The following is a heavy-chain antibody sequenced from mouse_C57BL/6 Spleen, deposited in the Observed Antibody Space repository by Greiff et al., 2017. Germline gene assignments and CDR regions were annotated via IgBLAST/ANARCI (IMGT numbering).Heavy chain of an antibody. D-gene: IGHD1-1*01. V-gene: IGHV1-72*01. CDR3: AREGEYYGSVDFDY. CDR1: GYTFTSYW. CDR2: IDPDSGGT. Sequence: QVQLQQSGAELVKPGASVKMSCKASGYTFTSYWMHWVKQRPGRGLEWIGWIDPDSGGTKYNEKFKSKATLTVDTSSSTAYMQLSSLTSEDSAVYDWAREGEYYGSVDFDYWGQGTTLTVSS. J-gene: IGHJ2*01.